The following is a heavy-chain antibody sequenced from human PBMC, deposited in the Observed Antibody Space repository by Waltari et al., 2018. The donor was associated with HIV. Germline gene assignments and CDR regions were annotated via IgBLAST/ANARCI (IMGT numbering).Heavy chain of an antibody. CDR1: GFTLSSYW. V-gene: IGHV3-74*01. D-gene: IGHD1-26*01. CDR3: AKGGANPIDF. CDR2: INSDGITT. J-gene: IGHJ4*02. Sequence: EVRLVESGGGLVQPGGSLRLSCAASGFTLSSYWMHWVRQAPGKGLVWVSRINSDGITTSYADSVKGRFTISRDNAKNTLYLQMNSLRAEDTAVYYCAKGGANPIDFWGQGTLVTVSS.